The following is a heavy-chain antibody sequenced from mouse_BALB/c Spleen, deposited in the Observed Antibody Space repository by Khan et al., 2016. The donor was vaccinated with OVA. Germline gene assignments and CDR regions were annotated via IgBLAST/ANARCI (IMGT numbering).Heavy chain of an antibody. CDR3: ARAYYRYGGYYAMDY. Sequence: QVQLKESGPGLVAPSQSLSITCTVSGFSLSRYNIHWVRQPPGKGLEWLGMIWGGGGTDYNSTLKSRLSISKDNSKSQLFLKMNSLQTDDTAMYYCARAYYRYGGYYAMDYWGQGTSVTGSS. D-gene: IGHD2-14*01. V-gene: IGHV2-6-4*01. CDR2: IWGGGGT. CDR1: GFSLSRYN. J-gene: IGHJ4*01.